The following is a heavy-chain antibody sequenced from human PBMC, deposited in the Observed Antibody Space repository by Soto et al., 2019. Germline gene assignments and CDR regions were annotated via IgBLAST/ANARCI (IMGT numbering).Heavy chain of an antibody. CDR1: GYPVTAYY. V-gene: IGHV1-2*02. CDR3: ARGGGVGVAGSAAFDM. J-gene: IGHJ3*02. CDR2: INPATGAA. Sequence: QLHLVQSGAVVKKPGASVTVSCSASGYPVTAYYMHWVRQAPGRGLEWMGGINPATGAAKYTQTFQGRVTRAKATSTSTGFMELRGLTSEDPAGFYCARGGGVGVAGSAAFDMWGQGTFVTGSS. D-gene: IGHD3-3*01.